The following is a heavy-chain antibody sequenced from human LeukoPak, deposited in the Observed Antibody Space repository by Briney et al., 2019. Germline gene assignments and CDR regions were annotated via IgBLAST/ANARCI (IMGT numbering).Heavy chain of an antibody. D-gene: IGHD5-12*01. V-gene: IGHV4-30-4*01. CDR3: ARSYSGYDYRYYFDY. CDR1: GGSISSGDYY. J-gene: IGHJ4*02. Sequence: SETLSLTCTVSGGSISSGDYYWSWIRQPPGKGLEWIGYIYYSGSTYYNPSLKSRVTISVDTSKNQFSLKLSSVTAADTAVYYCARSYSGYDYRYYFDYWGQGTLVTVSS. CDR2: IYYSGST.